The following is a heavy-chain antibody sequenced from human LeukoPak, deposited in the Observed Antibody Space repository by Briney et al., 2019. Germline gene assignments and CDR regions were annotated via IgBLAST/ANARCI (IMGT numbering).Heavy chain of an antibody. CDR1: GFTFDDYA. Sequence: GRSLRLSCAASGFTFDDYAMHWVRQAPGKGLEWVSGISWNSGSIGYADSVKGRFTISRDNAKNSLYLQMNSLRAEDTAVYYCARAGAAAGTAFHFDYWGQGTLVTVSS. D-gene: IGHD6-13*01. CDR2: ISWNSGSI. CDR3: ARAGAAAGTAFHFDY. V-gene: IGHV3-9*01. J-gene: IGHJ4*02.